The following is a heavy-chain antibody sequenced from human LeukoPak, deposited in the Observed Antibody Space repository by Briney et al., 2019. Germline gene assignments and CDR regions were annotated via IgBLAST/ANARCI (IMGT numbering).Heavy chain of an antibody. J-gene: IGHJ6*02. CDR3: ARHGRAPAAIGGYYHYGMDV. CDR1: GGSISSSSYY. Sequence: SETLSLTCTVSGGSISSSSYYWGWIRQPPGKGLEWIGSIYYSGSTYYNPSLKSRVTISVDTSKNQFSLKLGSVTAADTAVYYCARHGRAPAAIGGYYHYGMDVWGQGTTVTVSS. V-gene: IGHV4-39*01. D-gene: IGHD2-2*01. CDR2: IYYSGST.